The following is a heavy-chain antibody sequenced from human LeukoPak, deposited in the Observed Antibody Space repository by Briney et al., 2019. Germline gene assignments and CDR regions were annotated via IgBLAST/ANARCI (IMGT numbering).Heavy chain of an antibody. J-gene: IGHJ4*02. CDR2: IYHSGST. D-gene: IGHD5-12*01. Sequence: SETLSLTCTVSGYSISSGYYWGWIRQPQGKGLEGIGSIYHSGSTYYNPPLWSRVTISLEPSKNQFSLKLSSVTASDTAVYYCAREGVATMDLDYWGQGTLVTVSS. V-gene: IGHV4-38-2*02. CDR1: GYSISSGYY. CDR3: AREGVATMDLDY.